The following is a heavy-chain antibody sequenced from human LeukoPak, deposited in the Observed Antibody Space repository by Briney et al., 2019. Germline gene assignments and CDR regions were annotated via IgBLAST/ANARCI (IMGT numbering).Heavy chain of an antibody. Sequence: GGSLRLSCAASGFTFSDYYMSWLRQAPGKGLEWVSYISSSGSTIYYADSVKGRFTISRGNAKNSLYLQMDSLRAEDTAVYYCARDSSGYYSNYYFDYWGQGTLVAVSS. CDR1: GFTFSDYY. CDR3: ARDSSGYYSNYYFDY. J-gene: IGHJ4*02. D-gene: IGHD3-22*01. V-gene: IGHV3-11*04. CDR2: ISSSGSTI.